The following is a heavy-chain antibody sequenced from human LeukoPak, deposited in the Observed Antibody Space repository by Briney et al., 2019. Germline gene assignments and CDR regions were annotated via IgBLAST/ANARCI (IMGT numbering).Heavy chain of an antibody. J-gene: IGHJ4*02. D-gene: IGHD1-1*01. V-gene: IGHV3-23*01. Sequence: PGGSLRLSCAGAGFTFSKFAMSWVRQAPGKGLVWVSAISGSGGSTYYTDSVKGRFTISRDNSKNTLYLQMNSLRAEDTAVYYCAKDEPQLSVWGQGTLVTVSS. CDR2: ISGSGGST. CDR3: AKDEPQLSV. CDR1: GFTFSKFA.